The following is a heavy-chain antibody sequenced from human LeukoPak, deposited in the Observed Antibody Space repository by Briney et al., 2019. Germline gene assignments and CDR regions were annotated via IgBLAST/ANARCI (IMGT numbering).Heavy chain of an antibody. CDR3: AKDKDSTNWYFDY. D-gene: IGHD2-15*01. J-gene: IGHJ4*02. Sequence: GGSLRLSCAASGFTFSSHGMHWVRQAPGKGLEWVAFIRYDGTNKYYADSVKGRFTISRNNSKNTLYLQMNSLRAEDTAVYYCAKDKDSTNWYFDYWGQGTLVTVSS. CDR1: GFTFSSHG. V-gene: IGHV3-30*02. CDR2: IRYDGTNK.